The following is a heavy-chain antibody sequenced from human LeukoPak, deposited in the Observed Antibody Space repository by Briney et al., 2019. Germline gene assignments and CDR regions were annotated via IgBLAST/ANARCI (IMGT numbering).Heavy chain of an antibody. CDR3: ARLRDTSYYGMDV. D-gene: IGHD5-12*01. Sequence: GGSLRLSCAASGFTFSDYYMSWIRQAPGKGLEWVSYISSSGSTIYYADSVKGRLTISRDNAKNSLYLQMNSLRAEDTAVYYCARLRDTSYYGMDVWGQGATVTVSS. CDR2: ISSSGSTI. J-gene: IGHJ6*02. CDR1: GFTFSDYY. V-gene: IGHV3-11*01.